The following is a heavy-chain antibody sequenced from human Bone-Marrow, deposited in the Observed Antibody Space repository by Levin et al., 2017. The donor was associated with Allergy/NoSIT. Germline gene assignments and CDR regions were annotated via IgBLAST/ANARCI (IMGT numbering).Heavy chain of an antibody. J-gene: IGHJ1*01. CDR2: IYWNDDR. CDR1: GFSLSTSGVG. Sequence: SGPTLVKPTQTLTVTCTFSGFSLSTSGVGVTWVRQPPGKALEWLALIYWNDDRHYSPSLQTRLTVTKDTSKNQVVLTMTNMDPMDTATYYCAQEPASAGHRYLHNWGQGTLVTVAS. CDR3: AQEPASAGHRYLHN. V-gene: IGHV2-5*01. D-gene: IGHD2-2*01.